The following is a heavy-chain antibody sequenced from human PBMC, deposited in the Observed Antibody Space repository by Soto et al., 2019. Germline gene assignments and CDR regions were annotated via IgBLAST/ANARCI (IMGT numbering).Heavy chain of an antibody. CDR3: ARGAGITVAATSFDY. CDR1: GFTFGSYS. J-gene: IGHJ4*02. CDR2: ISYDGSNK. V-gene: IGHV3-30-3*01. Sequence: QVQLVESGGGVVQPGRSLRLSCAASGFTFGSYSMHWVRQAPGKGLEWVAVISYDGSNKYYADSVKGRFTISRDNSKNTMYPKMKSMRAEDTDVYYCARGAGITVAATSFDYWGQGTLVTVSS. D-gene: IGHD6-19*01.